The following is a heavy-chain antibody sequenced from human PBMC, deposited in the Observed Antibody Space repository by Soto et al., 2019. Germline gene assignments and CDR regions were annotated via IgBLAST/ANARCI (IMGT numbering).Heavy chain of an antibody. CDR2: ISSSSSYI. J-gene: IGHJ3*02. CDR1: GFTFSSYS. D-gene: IGHD2-15*01. CDR3: ARDVFPRYCSGGSCYSADDAFDI. V-gene: IGHV3-21*01. Sequence: GGSLRLSCAASGFTFSSYSMNWVRQAPGKGLEWVSSISSSSSYIYYADSVKGRFTISRDNAKNSLYLQMNSLRAEDTAVYYCARDVFPRYCSGGSCYSADDAFDIWGQGTMVTVSS.